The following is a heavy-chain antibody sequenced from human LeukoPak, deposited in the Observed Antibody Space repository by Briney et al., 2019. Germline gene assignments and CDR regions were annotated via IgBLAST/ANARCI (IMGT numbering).Heavy chain of an antibody. CDR3: ARDFATTWAAAYYFDF. V-gene: IGHV4-38-2*02. J-gene: IGHJ4*02. CDR1: GDSISSGNY. CDR2: IYHSGST. D-gene: IGHD2-2*01. Sequence: SETLSLTCTVSGDSISSGNYWGWIRQPPGKGLEWIGSIYHSGSTYYNPSLKSRVTISVDTSKNQFSLKLSSVTAADTAVYYCARDFATTWAAAYYFDFWGQGTLVTVSS.